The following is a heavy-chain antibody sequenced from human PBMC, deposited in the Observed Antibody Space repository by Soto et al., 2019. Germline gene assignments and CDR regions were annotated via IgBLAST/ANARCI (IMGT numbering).Heavy chain of an antibody. CDR1: GCPISSSGHF. CDR2: IYYSGTT. CDR3: ARLRNAILAGYLWFDP. Sequence: SETLSLTCSVSGCPISSSGHFWAWILQPPGRGLERLATIYYSGTTYYTPSLKSRLTISIATSKNQFSLKLTSVTAADTAVYYCARLRNAILAGYLWFDPWGQGTLVTVSS. V-gene: IGHV4-39*01. D-gene: IGHD3-9*01. J-gene: IGHJ5*02.